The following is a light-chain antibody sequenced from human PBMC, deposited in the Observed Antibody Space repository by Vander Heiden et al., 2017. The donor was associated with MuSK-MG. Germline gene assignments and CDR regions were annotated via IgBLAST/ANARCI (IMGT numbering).Light chain of an antibody. CDR1: SSDVGGYHY. J-gene: IGLJ2*01. Sequence: QSALTQPTYASGSPGRSVTISCTGTSSDVGGYHYVSWYQHHPGKAPNLLFSTVSERPAGVPARFSGSKSGNTASLTVSGLQAEDEADYFCGAYAGNNILVFGGGTKLTVL. CDR3: GAYAGNNILV. V-gene: IGLV2-8*01. CDR2: TVS.